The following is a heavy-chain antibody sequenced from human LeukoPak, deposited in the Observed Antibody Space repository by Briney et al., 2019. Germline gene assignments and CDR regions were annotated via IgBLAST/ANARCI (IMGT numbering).Heavy chain of an antibody. V-gene: IGHV4-59*01. Sequence: SETLSLTCTVSGGSISSYYWSWIRQPPGKGLEWIGYIYYSGSTNYNPSLKSRVTISVDTSKNQFSLKLSSVTAADTAVYYCARARGLPGYSYYFDYWGQGTLVTVSS. CDR2: IYYSGST. CDR1: GGSISSYY. J-gene: IGHJ4*02. CDR3: ARARGLPGYSYYFDY. D-gene: IGHD3-22*01.